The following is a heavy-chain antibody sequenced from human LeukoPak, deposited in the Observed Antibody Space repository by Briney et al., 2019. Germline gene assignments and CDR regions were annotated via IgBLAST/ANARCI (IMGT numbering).Heavy chain of an antibody. V-gene: IGHV4-59*01. CDR1: GGSISSYY. D-gene: IGHD1-1*01. CDR2: ISYSGNT. CDR3: AREGTAGTNLNWFDP. J-gene: IGHJ5*02. Sequence: NASETLSLTCTVSGGSISSYYWSWIRQPPGKGLEWIGYISYSGNTNFNPSLKSRVTISVDTSKNQFSLKLSSVTAADTAVYYCAREGTAGTNLNWFDPWGQGTLVTVSS.